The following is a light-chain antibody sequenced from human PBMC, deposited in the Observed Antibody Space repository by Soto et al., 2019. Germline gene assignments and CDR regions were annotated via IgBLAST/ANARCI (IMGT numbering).Light chain of an antibody. CDR3: VAWDGSLNSLL. CDR1: SSNIGSNY. Sequence: QSVLTQPPSASGTPGQRVTISRSGSSSNIGSNYVYWYQQVPGTAPKLLIYRTDQRPSGVPDRFSASKPGASASLVISGLRSEDEADYYCVAWDGSLNSLLFGGGTKLTVL. J-gene: IGLJ2*01. V-gene: IGLV1-47*01. CDR2: RTD.